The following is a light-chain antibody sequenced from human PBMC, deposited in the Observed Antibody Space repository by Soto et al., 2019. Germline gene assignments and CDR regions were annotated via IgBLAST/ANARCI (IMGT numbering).Light chain of an antibody. CDR2: AAS. Sequence: AIQMTQSPSSLSASIGDRVTITCRASQGIGNDLGWYQHKAGKAPKRLIYAASSLQSGVPSRFSGSGFGTNFTLTVSSLQPEDFATYYCLQDHNYPLTFGGGTKVDI. CDR1: QGIGND. V-gene: IGKV1-6*01. J-gene: IGKJ4*01. CDR3: LQDHNYPLT.